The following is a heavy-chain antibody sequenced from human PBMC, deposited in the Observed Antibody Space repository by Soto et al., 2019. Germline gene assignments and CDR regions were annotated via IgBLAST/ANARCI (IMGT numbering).Heavy chain of an antibody. Sequence: ASVKVSCKASGYTFTGYYMHWVRQAPGQGLEWMGWINPNSGGTNYAQKFQGRVTITADESTSTAYMELNSLRSDDTAVYYCTRGRWQQPDDYWGQGTLVTVSS. CDR3: TRGRWQQPDDY. V-gene: IGHV1-2*02. J-gene: IGHJ4*02. CDR1: GYTFTGYY. D-gene: IGHD1-1*01. CDR2: INPNSGGT.